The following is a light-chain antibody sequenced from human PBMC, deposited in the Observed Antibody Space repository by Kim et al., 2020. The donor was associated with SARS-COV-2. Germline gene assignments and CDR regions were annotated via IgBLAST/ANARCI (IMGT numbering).Light chain of an antibody. V-gene: IGLV1-47*01. Sequence: GQRVTISCSGSSSNIGSNYVYWYQQLPGTAPKLLIYRNNQRPSGVPDRFSGSKSGTSASLAISGLRSEGEADYYCAAWDDSLSGPVFGGGTQLTVL. J-gene: IGLJ7*01. CDR1: SSNIGSNY. CDR2: RNN. CDR3: AAWDDSLSGPV.